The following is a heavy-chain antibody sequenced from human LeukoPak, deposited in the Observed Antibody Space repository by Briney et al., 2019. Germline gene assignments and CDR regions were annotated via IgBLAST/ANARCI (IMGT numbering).Heavy chain of an antibody. V-gene: IGHV1-69*13. Sequence: GASVKVSCKASGYTFTTYGFSWVRQAPGQGLEWMGGIIPIFGTANYAQKFQGRVTITADESTSTAYMELSSLRSEDTAVYYCATGGSWIPTASFDPWGQGTLVTVSS. J-gene: IGHJ5*02. CDR1: GYTFTTYG. D-gene: IGHD5-18*01. CDR2: IIPIFGTA. CDR3: ATGGSWIPTASFDP.